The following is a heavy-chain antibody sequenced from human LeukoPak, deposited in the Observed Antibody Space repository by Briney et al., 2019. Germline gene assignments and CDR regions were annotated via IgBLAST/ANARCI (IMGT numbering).Heavy chain of an antibody. CDR3: ARSYGSNPGYFDY. J-gene: IGHJ4*02. CDR1: GFTFSSYA. CDR2: INSDGSST. V-gene: IGHV3-74*01. Sequence: GRSLRLSCAASGFTFSSYAMHWVRQAPGKGLVWVSRINSDGSSTSYADSVKGRFTISRDNAKNTLYLQMNSLRSEDTAIYYCARSYGSNPGYFDYWGQGTLVTVSS. D-gene: IGHD4-23*01.